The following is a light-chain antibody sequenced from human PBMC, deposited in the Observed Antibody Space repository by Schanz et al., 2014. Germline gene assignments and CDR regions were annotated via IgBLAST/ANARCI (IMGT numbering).Light chain of an antibody. CDR1: SSDIGNYNY. V-gene: IGLV2-8*01. Sequence: QSALTQPPSASGSPGQSVTISCTGTSSDIGNYNYVSWYQQHPGQAPKLVIYEVTKRPSGVPDRFSGSKSGNTASLTVSGLQAEDEADYYCSSYAGSNNLRVFGGGTKLTVL. CDR3: SSYAGSNNLRV. J-gene: IGLJ3*02. CDR2: EVT.